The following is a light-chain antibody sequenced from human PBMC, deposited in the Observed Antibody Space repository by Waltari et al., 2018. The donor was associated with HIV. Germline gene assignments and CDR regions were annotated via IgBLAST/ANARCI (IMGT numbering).Light chain of an antibody. Sequence: QSALTQPASVSGSPGQSITISCTGTSSDVGGFTYVSWYQHHPRKAPKLMIYYVTSRPSGVSNRFSGSKSGNTASLTISGLQAEDEADYYCSSYTSSSTLVVFGGGTKLTVL. CDR1: SSDVGGFTY. V-gene: IGLV2-14*03. J-gene: IGLJ2*01. CDR3: SSYTSSSTLVV. CDR2: YVT.